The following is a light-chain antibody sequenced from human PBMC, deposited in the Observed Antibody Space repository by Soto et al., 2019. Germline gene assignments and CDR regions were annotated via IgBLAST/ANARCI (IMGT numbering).Light chain of an antibody. CDR2: AAS. Sequence: DIQMTQSPSSLSASVGARVPITCRASQSIDNYLNWYQQKPGKAPNLLIYAASSLQSGVPSRFSGSGSGTDFTLTISSLQPEDFATYHCQQSYSRVTFGQGTKVDIK. CDR1: QSIDNY. J-gene: IGKJ1*01. CDR3: QQSYSRVT. V-gene: IGKV1-39*01.